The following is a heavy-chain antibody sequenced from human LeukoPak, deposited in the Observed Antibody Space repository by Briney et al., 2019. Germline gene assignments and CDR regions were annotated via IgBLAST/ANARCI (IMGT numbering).Heavy chain of an antibody. Sequence: GGSLRLSRAASGFTFSSYEMNWVRQPPGKGLEWVSYISSSGSTIYYADSVKGRFTISRDNAKNSLYLQMNSLRAEDTAVYYCAREADTILDYWGQGTLVTVSS. CDR3: AREADTILDY. CDR1: GFTFSSYE. J-gene: IGHJ4*02. D-gene: IGHD3-3*01. V-gene: IGHV3-48*03. CDR2: ISSSGSTI.